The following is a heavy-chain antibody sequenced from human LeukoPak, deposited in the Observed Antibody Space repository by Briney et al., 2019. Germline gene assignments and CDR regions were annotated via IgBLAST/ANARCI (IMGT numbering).Heavy chain of an antibody. CDR2: TYYRSKWYN. CDR3: ARGYGYYFDY. CDR1: GDIFSSNSAA. J-gene: IGHJ4*02. V-gene: IGHV6-1*01. D-gene: IGHD5-18*01. Sequence: SQTLSLTCALSGDIFSSNSAAWNWIRQSPSRGLEWLGRTYYRSKWYNDYAVSVKSRITINPDTSENHFSLQLNSVTPEDTAVYYCARGYGYYFDYWGQGTLVTVSS.